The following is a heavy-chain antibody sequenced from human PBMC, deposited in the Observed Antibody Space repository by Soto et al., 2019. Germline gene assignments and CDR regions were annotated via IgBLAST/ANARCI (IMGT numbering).Heavy chain of an antibody. V-gene: IGHV3-23*01. CDR2: ITGSGGNT. J-gene: IGHJ4*02. Sequence: GGDLRLSSEASGFTFSSYGMSWVRQAPGKGLEWGSTITGSGGNTYYADTEKGRLTISRDNSKNALYLQMMSLRADDTALSYFAKTYYYGSGSYYPDYWGQGTLVTVSS. D-gene: IGHD3-10*01. CDR1: GFTFSSYG. CDR3: AKTYYYGSGSYYPDY.